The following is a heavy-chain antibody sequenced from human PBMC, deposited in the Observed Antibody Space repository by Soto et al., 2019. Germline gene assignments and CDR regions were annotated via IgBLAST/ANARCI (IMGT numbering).Heavy chain of an antibody. CDR3: ARTGMWFGELWGA. CDR2: IWYDGSNK. J-gene: IGHJ5*02. V-gene: IGHV3-33*01. CDR1: VFPFSSYC. Sequence: GVSLRLSFSASVFPFSSYCMHWVRQAPGKGLEWVAVIWYDGSNKYYADSVKGRFTISTDTSTSTAYMELRSLRSDDTAVYYCARTGMWFGELWGAWGQGTLVTVSS. D-gene: IGHD3-10*01.